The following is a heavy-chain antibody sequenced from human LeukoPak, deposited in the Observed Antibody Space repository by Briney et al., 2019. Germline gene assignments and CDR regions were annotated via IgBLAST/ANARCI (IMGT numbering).Heavy chain of an antibody. CDR1: GGSFSGYY. Sequence: SETLSLTCAVYGGSFSGYYWSWIRQPPGKGLEWIGEMNHSGSTNYNPSLKSRVTISVDTSKNQFSLKLSSVTAADTAVYYCARHVFPRLAVAGTGRSAWFDPWGQGTLVTVSS. J-gene: IGHJ5*02. CDR3: ARHVFPRLAVAGTGRSAWFDP. D-gene: IGHD6-19*01. CDR2: MNHSGST. V-gene: IGHV4-34*01.